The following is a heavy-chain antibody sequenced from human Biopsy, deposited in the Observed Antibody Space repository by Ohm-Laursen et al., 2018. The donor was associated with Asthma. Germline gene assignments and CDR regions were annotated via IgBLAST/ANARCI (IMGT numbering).Heavy chain of an antibody. CDR1: GYTFNSAG. CDR3: ARAVDYSHYYGIDV. V-gene: IGHV1-18*01. Sequence: GSSVKVSCKTSGYTFNSAGITWVRQAPGQGLEWMGWISVYNGNTKVAQKLQDRDTMITDTSTSTAYMELRSLRSDDTAVYFCARAVDYSHYYGIDVWGRGTTVTVS. J-gene: IGHJ6*02. CDR2: ISVYNGNT. D-gene: IGHD3-10*01.